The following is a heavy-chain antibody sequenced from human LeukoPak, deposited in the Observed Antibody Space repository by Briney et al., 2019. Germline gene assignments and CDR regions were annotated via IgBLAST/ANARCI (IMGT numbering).Heavy chain of an antibody. D-gene: IGHD3-22*01. V-gene: IGHV1-18*01. J-gene: IGHJ4*02. CDR2: ISAYNGNT. Sequence: ASVKVSCKASGYTFTSYGIRWVRQAPGQGLERMGWISAYNGNTNYAQKLQGRVTMTTDTSTSTAYMELRSLRSDDTAVYYCARGRKLRYYDSSGYPFDYWGQGTLVTVSS. CDR1: GYTFTSYG. CDR3: ARGRKLRYYDSSGYPFDY.